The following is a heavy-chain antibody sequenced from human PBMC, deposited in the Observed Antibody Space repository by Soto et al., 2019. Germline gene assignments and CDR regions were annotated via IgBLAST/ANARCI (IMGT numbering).Heavy chain of an antibody. Sequence: QVQLQESGPGLVKPSENLSLTCTVSGGSISSYYWNWIRQPPGKGLEWIGYIYYSGITNYNPSLKSRVVMSVDPSSDRFSLKLTSVTAADTAIYYCARQRRGYSIFDTWGQGMLATVSS. J-gene: IGHJ5*02. D-gene: IGHD1-26*01. V-gene: IGHV4-59*08. CDR3: ARQRRGYSIFDT. CDR2: IYYSGIT. CDR1: GGSISSYY.